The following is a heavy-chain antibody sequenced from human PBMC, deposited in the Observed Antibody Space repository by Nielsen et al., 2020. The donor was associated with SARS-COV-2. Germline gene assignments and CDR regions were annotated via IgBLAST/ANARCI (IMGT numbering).Heavy chain of an antibody. D-gene: IGHD3-10*01. Sequence: GESLKISCAASGFSVSTNFMSWVRQAPGKGLEWVSIIYSGGYTYYADSVEGRFTISRDISNNTVYLQMSNPGAEDTAVYYCARATGGFSFFDYWGQGTLVTVSS. CDR2: IYSGGYT. J-gene: IGHJ4*02. CDR1: GFSVSTNF. CDR3: ARATGGFSFFDY. V-gene: IGHV3-53*01.